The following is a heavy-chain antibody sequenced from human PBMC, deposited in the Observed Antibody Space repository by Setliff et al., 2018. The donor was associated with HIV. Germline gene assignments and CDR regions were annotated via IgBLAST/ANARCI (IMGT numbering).Heavy chain of an antibody. CDR3: ARTGANWNWDY. V-gene: IGHV4-4*08. J-gene: IGHJ4*02. D-gene: IGHD1-7*01. Sequence: PSETLSLTCTVSGGSISSYYWSWIRQPPGKGLEWIGYIYTSGSTNYNPSLKSRVTISVDTSKTQFSLKLSSVTAADTAVYYCARTGANWNWDYWGQGTLVTVSS. CDR2: IYTSGST. CDR1: GGSISSYY.